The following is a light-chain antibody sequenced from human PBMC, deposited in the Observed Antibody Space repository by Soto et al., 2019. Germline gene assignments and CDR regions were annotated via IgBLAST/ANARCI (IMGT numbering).Light chain of an antibody. CDR1: QNIGTS. Sequence: VLTQFPAPLSLSPGDSATLSCRAGQNIGTSLVWSQQKPGQSPRILIYEASHRATGVPDRLSGSGSGTDFTLTISGLEPEDFAVYDGQHRSVWPITCGRGTRREI. V-gene: IGKV3-11*01. J-gene: IGKJ5*01. CDR3: QHRSVWPIT. CDR2: EAS.